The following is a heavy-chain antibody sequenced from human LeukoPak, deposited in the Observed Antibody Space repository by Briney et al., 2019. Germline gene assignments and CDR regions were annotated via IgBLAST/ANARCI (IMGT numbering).Heavy chain of an antibody. Sequence: SVKVSCKASGGTFSSYAISWVRQAPGQGLEWMGRIIPILGIANYAQKSQGRVTITADKSTSTAYMELSSLRSEDTAVYYCARGGDYPGNWFDPWGQGTLVTVSS. D-gene: IGHD4-17*01. CDR2: IIPILGIA. CDR3: ARGGDYPGNWFDP. CDR1: GGTFSSYA. J-gene: IGHJ5*02. V-gene: IGHV1-69*04.